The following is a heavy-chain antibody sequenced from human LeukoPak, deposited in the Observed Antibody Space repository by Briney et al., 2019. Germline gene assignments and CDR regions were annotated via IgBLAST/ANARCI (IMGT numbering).Heavy chain of an antibody. Sequence: GGSLRLSCAASGFTFNYFWMHWVRQVPGKGLVWVSGINNDGTATYYADSVKGRFTISRDNAKNTVYLQMNGLRAEDTTVHYCATVSEYWGQGTLVTVSP. CDR3: ATVSEY. V-gene: IGHV3-74*01. CDR2: INNDGTAT. J-gene: IGHJ4*02. CDR1: GFTFNYFW.